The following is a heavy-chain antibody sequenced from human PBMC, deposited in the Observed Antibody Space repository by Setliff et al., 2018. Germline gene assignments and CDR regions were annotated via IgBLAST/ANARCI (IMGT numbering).Heavy chain of an antibody. CDR2: ISTSSTAI. V-gene: IGHV3-48*04. J-gene: IGHJ4*02. CDR1: GFTFSSYS. Sequence: GGSLRLSCAASGFTFSSYSMNWVRQAPGKGLEWIAYISTSSTAIFYADSVKGRFTISRDNAKNSLYLQMNSLGAEDTAVYYCARDGGVYSGDYLIDYWGQGTLVTVSS. CDR3: ARDGGVYSGDYLIDY. D-gene: IGHD1-26*01.